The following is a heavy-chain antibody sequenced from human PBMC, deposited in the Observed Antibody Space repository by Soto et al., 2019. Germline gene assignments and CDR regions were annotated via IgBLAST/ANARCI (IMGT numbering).Heavy chain of an antibody. J-gene: IGHJ4*02. Sequence: QVQLQQWGAGLLKPSETLSLTCAVSGGSFTGYQWSWIRQPPGKGLEWIGEIDHSGSTNYNPSLKSRVTISLDRTKNHFSLQLSSLTAADTAMYYCARAYYDFWRGHGQLRLDYWGQGTLVTVSS. CDR1: GGSFTGYQ. D-gene: IGHD3-3*01. V-gene: IGHV4-34*01. CDR3: ARAYYDFWRGHGQLRLDY. CDR2: IDHSGST.